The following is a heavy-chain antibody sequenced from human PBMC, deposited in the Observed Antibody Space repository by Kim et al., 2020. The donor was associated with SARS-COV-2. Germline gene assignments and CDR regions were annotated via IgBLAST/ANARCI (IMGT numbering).Heavy chain of an antibody. Sequence: SETLSLTCAVYGGSFSGYYWSWIRQPPGKGLEWIGEINHSGSTNYNPSLKSRVTISVDTSKNQFSLKLSSVTAADTAVYYCARDRDGDYPKVYYYYGMDVWGQGTTVTVSS. D-gene: IGHD4-17*01. CDR2: INHSGST. CDR3: ARDRDGDYPKVYYYYGMDV. V-gene: IGHV4-34*01. J-gene: IGHJ6*02. CDR1: GGSFSGYY.